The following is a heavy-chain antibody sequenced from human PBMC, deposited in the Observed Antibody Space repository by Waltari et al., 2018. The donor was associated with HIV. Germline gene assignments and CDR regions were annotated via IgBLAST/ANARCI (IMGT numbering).Heavy chain of an antibody. CDR1: GFSLSTSGVG. J-gene: IGHJ5*02. Sequence: QITLEESGPTLVKPTQTLTLTCTFSGFSLSTSGVGVGWIRQPPGKALEWLALIYWNGNKHYSPSRKGRVTITKETSKDQVVLKMTNMDPADTATYFCARRPGYCSGTRCYYSHWFDPWGQGTLVTVSS. CDR3: ARRPGYCSGTRCYYSHWFDP. CDR2: IYWNGNK. V-gene: IGHV2-5*01. D-gene: IGHD2-2*03.